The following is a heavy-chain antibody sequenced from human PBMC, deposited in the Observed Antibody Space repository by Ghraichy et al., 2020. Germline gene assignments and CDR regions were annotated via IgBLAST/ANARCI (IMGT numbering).Heavy chain of an antibody. V-gene: IGHV3-21*01. CDR3: ARDWSSGVVVPAAINYYYGMDV. CDR1: GFTFSSYS. J-gene: IGHJ6*02. CDR2: ISSSSSYI. D-gene: IGHD2-2*02. Sequence: GGSLRLSCAASGFTFSSYSMNWVRQAPGKGLEWVSSISSSSSYIYYADSVKGRFTISRDNAKNSLYLQMNSLRAEDTAVYYCARDWSSGVVVPAAINYYYGMDVWGQGTTVTVSS.